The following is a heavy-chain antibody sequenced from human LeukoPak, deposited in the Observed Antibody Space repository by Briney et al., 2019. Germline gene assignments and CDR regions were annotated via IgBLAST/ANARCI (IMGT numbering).Heavy chain of an antibody. V-gene: IGHV1-8*01. Sequence: ASVKVSCKASGYTFTSYDINWVRQAPGQGLEWMGWMNPNSGNTVYAQKFQGRVTMTRNTSISTAYMELSSLRSEDTAVYYCARGRKAWIVGGSWFDPWGQGTLVTVPS. CDR3: ARGRKAWIVGGSWFDP. J-gene: IGHJ5*02. D-gene: IGHD3-22*01. CDR1: GYTFTSYD. CDR2: MNPNSGNT.